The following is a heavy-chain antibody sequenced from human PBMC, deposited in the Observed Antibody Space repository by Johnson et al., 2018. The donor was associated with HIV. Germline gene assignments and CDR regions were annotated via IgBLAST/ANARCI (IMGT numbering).Heavy chain of an antibody. Sequence: QVLLVESGGGLVKPGGSLRLSCAASGFTFSDYYMSWIRQAPGKGLEWVAVISYDGSTEYYADSVKGRFTISRDNAKNSLYLQMNSLRAEDTALYYCAKDLTHSYDAFDIWGQGTMVTVSS. J-gene: IGHJ3*02. CDR1: GFTFSDYY. D-gene: IGHD1-26*01. CDR3: AKDLTHSYDAFDI. V-gene: IGHV3-11*01. CDR2: ISYDGSTE.